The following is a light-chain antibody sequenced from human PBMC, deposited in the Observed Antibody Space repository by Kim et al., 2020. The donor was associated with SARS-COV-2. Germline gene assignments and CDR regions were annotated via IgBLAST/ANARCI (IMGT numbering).Light chain of an antibody. V-gene: IGKV3-15*01. CDR1: QSVSRN. CDR3: QQYNNWPIT. J-gene: IGKJ5*01. Sequence: VSPGERATLTCRASQSVSRNSGWYQQKPGQSPRLLIYGASTRATGIPARFSGSGSGTELTLTISSLQSEDFAVYYCQQYNNWPITFGQGTRLEIK. CDR2: GAS.